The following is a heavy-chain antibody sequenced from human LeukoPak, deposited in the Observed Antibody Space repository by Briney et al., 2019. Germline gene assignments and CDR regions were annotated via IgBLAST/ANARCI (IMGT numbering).Heavy chain of an antibody. CDR3: AKIQVGEGLAIVTLDY. CDR2: ISWNSGSI. J-gene: IGHJ4*02. Sequence: GRSLRLSCAASGFTFDDYAMHWVRQAPGKGLEWVSGISWNSGSIGYADSVKGRFTISRDNAKNSLYLQMNSLRAEDTALYYCAKIQVGEGLAIVTLDYWGQGTLVTVSS. CDR1: GFTFDDYA. D-gene: IGHD3-22*01. V-gene: IGHV3-9*01.